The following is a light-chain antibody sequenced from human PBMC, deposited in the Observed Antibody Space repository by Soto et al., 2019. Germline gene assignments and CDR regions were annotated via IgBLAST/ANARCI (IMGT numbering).Light chain of an antibody. J-gene: IGKJ1*01. CDR2: QVS. Sequence: VLTQSPLSSPVTLGQPASISCRSSQSLVYSDGNTYLSWLQQRPGQPPRLLIYQVSNRFSGVPARLSGRGAGTDFTLKISRGEAEEVGVFSCIQFSHFPRTFGQGTRVKIK. CDR3: IQFSHFPRT. CDR1: QSLVYSDGNTY. V-gene: IGKV2-24*01.